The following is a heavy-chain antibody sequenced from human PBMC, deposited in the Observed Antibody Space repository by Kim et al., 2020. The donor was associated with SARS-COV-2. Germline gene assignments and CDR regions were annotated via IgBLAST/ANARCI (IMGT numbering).Heavy chain of an antibody. CDR3: ARGDTPGLELYGWFDP. D-gene: IGHD1-7*01. J-gene: IGHJ5*02. CDR1: GGTFSSYA. CDR2: IIPIFGTA. Sequence: SVKVSCKASGGTFSSYAISWVRQAPGQGLEWMGGIIPIFGTANYAQKFQGRVTITADESTSTAYMELSSLRSEDTAVYYCARGDTPGLELYGWFDPWGQGTLVTVSS. V-gene: IGHV1-69*13.